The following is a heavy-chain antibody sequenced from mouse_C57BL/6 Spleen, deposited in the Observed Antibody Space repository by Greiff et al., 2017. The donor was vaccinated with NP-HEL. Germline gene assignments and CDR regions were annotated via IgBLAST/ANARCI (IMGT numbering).Heavy chain of an antibody. CDR1: GFTFSSYA. V-gene: IGHV5-4*01. CDR3: AREVGGGNAMDY. D-gene: IGHD1-1*02. Sequence: EVKLVESGGGLVKPGGSLKLSCAASGFTFSSYAMSWVRQTPEKRLEWVATISDGGSYTYYPDNVKGRFTISRDNAKNNLYLQMSHLKSEDTAMYYCAREVGGGNAMDYWGQGTSVTVSS. J-gene: IGHJ4*01. CDR2: ISDGGSYT.